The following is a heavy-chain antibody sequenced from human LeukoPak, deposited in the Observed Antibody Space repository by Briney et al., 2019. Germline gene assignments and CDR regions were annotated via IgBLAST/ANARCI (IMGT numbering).Heavy chain of an antibody. CDR1: GYTFTSYD. V-gene: IGHV1-8*03. CDR3: ARSKAKVAFDI. Sequence: ASVKVSCKASGYTFTSYDINWVRQATGQGLEWMGWTNPNSGNTGYAQKFQGRVTITRNTSISTAYMELSSLRSEDTAVYYCARSKAKVAFDIWGRGTMVTVSS. D-gene: IGHD5-18*01. J-gene: IGHJ3*02. CDR2: TNPNSGNT.